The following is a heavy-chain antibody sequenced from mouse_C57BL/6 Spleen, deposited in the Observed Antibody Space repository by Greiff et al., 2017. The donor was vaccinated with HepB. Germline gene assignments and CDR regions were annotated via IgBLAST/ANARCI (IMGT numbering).Heavy chain of an antibody. D-gene: IGHD2-4*01. J-gene: IGHJ3*01. Sequence: QVQLQQSGPGLVQPSQSLSITCTVSGFSLTSYGVHWVRQSPGKGLEWLGVIWSGGSTDYNAAFISRLSISKDNSKSQVFFKMNSLQADGTAIYYCAREGDYDGGFAYWGQGTLVTVSA. CDR2: IWSGGST. V-gene: IGHV2-2*01. CDR1: GFSLTSYG. CDR3: AREGDYDGGFAY.